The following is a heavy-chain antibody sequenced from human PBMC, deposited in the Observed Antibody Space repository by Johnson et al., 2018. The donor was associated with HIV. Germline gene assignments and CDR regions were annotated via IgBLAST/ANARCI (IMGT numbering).Heavy chain of an antibody. CDR3: ARGVGGRTADAFDI. V-gene: IGHV3-15*01. Sequence: EVQLVESGGGLVKPGGSLRLSCAASGLTFSNAWMSWVRQAPGKGLEWVGRIKSKTDGGTTDYAAPVKGRFTISRDDSKNTLYLQMNSLKTEDTAVFYCARGVGGRTADAFDIWGQGTMVTVSS. CDR1: GLTFSNAW. CDR2: IKSKTDGGTT. D-gene: IGHD3-16*01. J-gene: IGHJ3*02.